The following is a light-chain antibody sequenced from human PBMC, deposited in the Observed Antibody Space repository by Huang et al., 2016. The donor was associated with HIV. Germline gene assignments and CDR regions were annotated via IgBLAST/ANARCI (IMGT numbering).Light chain of an antibody. Sequence: EMVMTQSPATLSVSPGERATLSCRASQSVSSNLAWYQQKPGQAPRLLSYGASTRATGIPARFSGSGSGTEFALTISSLQSEDFAVYYCHQYNNWPPWTFGQGTKVEIK. CDR1: QSVSSN. J-gene: IGKJ1*01. CDR2: GAS. V-gene: IGKV3-15*01. CDR3: HQYNNWPPWT.